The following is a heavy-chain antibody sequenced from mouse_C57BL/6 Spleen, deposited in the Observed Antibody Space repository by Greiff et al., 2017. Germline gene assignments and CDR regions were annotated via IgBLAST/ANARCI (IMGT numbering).Heavy chain of an antibody. Sequence: EVQLVESGGGLVKPGGSLKLSCAASGFTFSSYAMSWVRQTPEKRLEWVATISDGGSYTYYPDNVKGRFTISRDNAKNNLYLQMSHLKSEDTAMYYCARDDYGSSSYWGQGTTLTVSS. V-gene: IGHV5-4*01. J-gene: IGHJ2*01. CDR2: ISDGGSYT. D-gene: IGHD1-1*01. CDR3: ARDDYGSSSY. CDR1: GFTFSSYA.